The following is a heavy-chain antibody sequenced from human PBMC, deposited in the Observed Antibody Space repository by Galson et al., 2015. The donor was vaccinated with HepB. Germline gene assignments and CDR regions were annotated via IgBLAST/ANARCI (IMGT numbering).Heavy chain of an antibody. Sequence: SLRLSCAASGFPFNTYWMTWVRQAPGKGLEWVANINEDGSDKNYVDSVKGRFIISRDNAKRALHLQMNSLRADDTAVYYCATRGQAMADWGQGTLVTVSS. D-gene: IGHD6-19*01. V-gene: IGHV3-7*01. CDR3: ATRGQAMAD. CDR1: GFPFNTYW. CDR2: INEDGSDK. J-gene: IGHJ4*02.